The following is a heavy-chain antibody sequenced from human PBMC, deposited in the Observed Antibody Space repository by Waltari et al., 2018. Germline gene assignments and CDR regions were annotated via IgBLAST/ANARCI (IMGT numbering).Heavy chain of an antibody. CDR1: GYTFTSYA. V-gene: IGHV7-4-1*02. Sequence: QVQLVQSGSELKKPGASVKVSCKASGYTFTSYAMNWVRQAPGQGLEWMGWINTNTGNPTYAQGFTGRFVFSLDTSGSTAYLQISSLKAEDTAVYYCAREKIVPSSWYRDSHDYWGQGTLVTVSS. CDR2: INTNTGNP. J-gene: IGHJ4*02. D-gene: IGHD6-13*01. CDR3: AREKIVPSSWYRDSHDY.